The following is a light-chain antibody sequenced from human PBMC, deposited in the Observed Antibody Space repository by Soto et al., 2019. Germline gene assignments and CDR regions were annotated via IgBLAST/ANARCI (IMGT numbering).Light chain of an antibody. J-gene: IGKJ1*01. CDR2: DAS. CDR1: ENVNTW. Sequence: EIQMTQSPSTLSASVGDRVTITCRASENVNTWLAWYQQKPGKAPTLVIYDASRLEGGVPSRFSGSGSGTDFPLTIKSLQPDYFGTYYCQQYKTYPLTFGQGTKVEI. CDR3: QQYKTYPLT. V-gene: IGKV1-5*01.